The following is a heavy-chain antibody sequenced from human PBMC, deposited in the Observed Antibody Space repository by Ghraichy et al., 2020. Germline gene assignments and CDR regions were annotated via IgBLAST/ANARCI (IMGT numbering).Heavy chain of an antibody. Sequence: GGSLRLSCAASGFTFRSYAMTWVRQAPGKGLEWVSVISGSGGSTYYADSVKGRFTISRDNSKNTLYLQMNSLRAEDTAVYYCAKGSDIVVVPTNYYYYCMDVWGQGTTVTISS. CDR2: ISGSGGST. J-gene: IGHJ6*02. CDR1: GFTFRSYA. D-gene: IGHD2-2*01. V-gene: IGHV3-23*01. CDR3: AKGSDIVVVPTNYYYYCMDV.